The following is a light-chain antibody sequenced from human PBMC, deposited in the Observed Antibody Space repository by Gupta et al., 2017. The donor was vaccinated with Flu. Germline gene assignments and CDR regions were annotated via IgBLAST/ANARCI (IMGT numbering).Light chain of an antibody. CDR2: EIN. CDR3: ASYTIDTPYV. V-gene: IGLV2-14*01. J-gene: IGLJ1*01. Sequence: QSALTQPASVSGSPGQSIIISCTGTASDIGKYNYVSWYQRPPDIAPRLIIFEINSRPARISSRFSCSKSGASASPTICGLQPDDEGDYFYASYTIDTPYVFGTGTTVTV. CDR1: ASDIGKYNY.